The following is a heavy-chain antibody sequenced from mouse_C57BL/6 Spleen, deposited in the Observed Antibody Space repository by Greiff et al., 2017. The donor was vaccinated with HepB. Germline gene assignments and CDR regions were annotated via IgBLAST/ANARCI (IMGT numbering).Heavy chain of an antibody. Sequence: VQLQQPGAELVMPGASVKLSCKASGYTFTSYWMHWVKQRPGQGLEWIGEIDPSDSYTNYNQKFKGKSTLTVDKSSSTAYMQLSSLTSEDSAVYYCARGTTVVPNYYAMDYWGQGTSVTVSS. V-gene: IGHV1-69*01. J-gene: IGHJ4*01. CDR3: ARGTTVVPNYYAMDY. CDR1: GYTFTSYW. D-gene: IGHD1-1*01. CDR2: IDPSDSYT.